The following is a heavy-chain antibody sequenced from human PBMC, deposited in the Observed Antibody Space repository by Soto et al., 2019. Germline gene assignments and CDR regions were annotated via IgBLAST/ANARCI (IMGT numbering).Heavy chain of an antibody. Sequence: GTSVKVSCKASGYTFTSYYMHWVRQAPGQGLEWMGIINPSGGSTSYAQKFQGRVTMTRDTSTSTVYMELSSLRSEDTAVYYCARDFEAYGSGSYYYWFDPWGQGTLVTVSS. CDR2: INPSGGST. CDR1: GYTFTSYY. V-gene: IGHV1-46*01. CDR3: ARDFEAYGSGSYYYWFDP. J-gene: IGHJ5*02. D-gene: IGHD3-10*01.